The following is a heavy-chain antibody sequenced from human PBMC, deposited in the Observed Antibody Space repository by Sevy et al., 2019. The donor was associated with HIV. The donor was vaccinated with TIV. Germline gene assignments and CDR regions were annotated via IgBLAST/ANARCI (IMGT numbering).Heavy chain of an antibody. Sequence: ASVKVSCKASGYTFTSYGISWVRQAPGQGLEWMGWISANNGNTNYAQKLQGRVTMTTDTSAGTAYMELTSLRSDDTAVYYCARDGGDFRSGYFFPFDYWGHGTLVTVSS. CDR3: ARDGGDFRSGYFFPFDY. CDR2: ISANNGNT. D-gene: IGHD3-3*01. J-gene: IGHJ4*01. V-gene: IGHV1-18*04. CDR1: GYTFTSYG.